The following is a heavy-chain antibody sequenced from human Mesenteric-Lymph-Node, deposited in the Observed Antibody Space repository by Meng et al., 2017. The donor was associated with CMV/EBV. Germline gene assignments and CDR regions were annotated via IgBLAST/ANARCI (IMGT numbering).Heavy chain of an antibody. J-gene: IGHJ5*01. Sequence: ASVQVSCKASGYTFNSYDFNWVRQATGQGLEWMGWMNPSSGNTGYAQKFQGGVSMTRKDDIRTAYMEQSSLRSEDTAVYYCAKGASWQYGWFDSWGQGTLVTVSS. D-gene: IGHD2-2*01. CDR2: MNPSSGNT. CDR3: AKGASWQYGWFDS. V-gene: IGHV1-8*01. CDR1: GYTFNSYD.